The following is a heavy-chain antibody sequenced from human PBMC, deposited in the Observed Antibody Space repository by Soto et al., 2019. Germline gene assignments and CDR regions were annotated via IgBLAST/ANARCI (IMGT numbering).Heavy chain of an antibody. CDR3: AKVNQSDSSGYLFDY. CDR1: GFTFSSYA. Sequence: GGSLRLSCAASGFTFSSYAMSWVRQAPGKGLEWVSAISGSGGSTYYADSVKGRFTISRDNSKNTLYLQMNSLRAEDTAVYYCAKVNQSDSSGYLFDYWGQGTLVTVSS. D-gene: IGHD3-22*01. J-gene: IGHJ4*02. CDR2: ISGSGGST. V-gene: IGHV3-23*01.